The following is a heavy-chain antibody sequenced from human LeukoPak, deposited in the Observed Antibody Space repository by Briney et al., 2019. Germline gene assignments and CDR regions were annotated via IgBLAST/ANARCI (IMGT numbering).Heavy chain of an antibody. CDR2: ISYDGSNK. V-gene: IGHV3-30*18. Sequence: PGGFLRLSCAASGFTFSSYGMHWVRQAPGKGLEWVAVISYDGSNKYYADSVKGRFTISRDNSKNTLYLQMNSLRAEDTAVYYCAKEGSGESLDYWGQGTLVTVSS. CDR1: GFTFSSYG. D-gene: IGHD1-14*01. J-gene: IGHJ4*02. CDR3: AKEGSGESLDY.